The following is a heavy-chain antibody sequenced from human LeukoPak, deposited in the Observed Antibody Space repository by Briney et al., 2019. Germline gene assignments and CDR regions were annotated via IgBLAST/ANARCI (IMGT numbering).Heavy chain of an antibody. D-gene: IGHD3-22*01. Sequence: SQTLSLTCTVSGGSISSGDYYWSWIRQPPGKGLEWIGYIYYSGSTYYNPSLKSRVTISVDTSKNQFSLKLSSVTAADTAVYYCAVEGDDSSGYLDYWGQGTLATVSS. CDR2: IYYSGST. J-gene: IGHJ4*02. CDR1: GGSISSGDYY. CDR3: AVEGDDSSGYLDY. V-gene: IGHV4-30-4*01.